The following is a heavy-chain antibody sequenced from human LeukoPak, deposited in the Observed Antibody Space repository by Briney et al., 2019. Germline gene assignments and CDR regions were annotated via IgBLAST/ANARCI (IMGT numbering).Heavy chain of an antibody. D-gene: IGHD3-10*01. J-gene: IGHJ3*02. CDR1: GYRFTIYC. V-gene: IGHV5-51*01. CDR3: ARSSLWFGEFDNNDAFDI. Sequence: GGSLHSSCLGFGYRFTIYCIGWVRRPPGKGLGGMGIIFTVGSDTRYSPSFQGQVTISADKSISTAYLQWSSLKASDTAMYYCARSSLWFGEFDNNDAFDIWGQGTMVTVSS. CDR2: IFTVGSDT.